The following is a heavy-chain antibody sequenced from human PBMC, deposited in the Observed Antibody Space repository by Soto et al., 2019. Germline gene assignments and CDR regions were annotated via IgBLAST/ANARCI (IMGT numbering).Heavy chain of an antibody. D-gene: IGHD3-22*01. V-gene: IGHV4-4*09. CDR2: TFSSGIN. J-gene: IGHJ5*01. CDR1: GGSFSNDY. CDR3: ARYRYFYDSRGYYRTLDS. Sequence: SETLSLTCFLSGGSFSNDYWRWIGHSPGKGREWIGYTFSSGINDYNPSVKRRVTISIDKSRNLFSLNFTSVTAADTAVYYCARYRYFYDSRGYYRTLDSWGQGTLVTVSS.